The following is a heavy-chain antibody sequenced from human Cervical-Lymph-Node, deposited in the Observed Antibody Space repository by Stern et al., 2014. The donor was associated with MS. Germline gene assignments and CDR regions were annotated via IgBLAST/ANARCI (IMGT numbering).Heavy chain of an antibody. J-gene: IGHJ4*02. Sequence: EVQLVQSGGGLVQPGGSLRLSCAASGFTFSSYDMHWVRQATGKGLEWVSAIGTAGDTYYPGSVKGRFTISRENAKTSLYLQMNSLRAGDTAVYYCARVAAVAGYDYWGQGTLVTVSS. D-gene: IGHD6-19*01. CDR3: ARVAAVAGYDY. CDR2: IGTAGDT. CDR1: GFTFSSYD. V-gene: IGHV3-13*01.